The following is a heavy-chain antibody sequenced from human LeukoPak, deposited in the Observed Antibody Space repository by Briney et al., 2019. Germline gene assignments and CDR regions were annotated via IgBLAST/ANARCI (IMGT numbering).Heavy chain of an antibody. CDR2: ISYDGSNK. V-gene: IGHV3-30*04. Sequence: PGGSLRLSCEGSGFTFSINAMHWVRQAPGKGLEWVAVISYDGSNKYYADSVKGRFTISRDNSKNTLYLQMNSLRAEDTAVYYCAKEFGRDYDYVWGSYPLIQPFDYWGQGTLVTVSS. D-gene: IGHD3-16*02. CDR1: GFTFSINA. J-gene: IGHJ4*02. CDR3: AKEFGRDYDYVWGSYPLIQPFDY.